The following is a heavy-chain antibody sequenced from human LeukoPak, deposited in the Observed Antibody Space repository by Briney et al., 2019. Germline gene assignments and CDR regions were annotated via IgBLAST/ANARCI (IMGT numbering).Heavy chain of an antibody. CDR3: ARHSGSGWQALGY. CDR2: TSYNGNT. J-gene: IGHJ4*02. CDR1: GYTSTNYG. D-gene: IGHD6-19*01. Sequence: VASVTLSCTASGYTSTNYGISWVRQAPGLGLEWMGWTSYNGNTNYAQKFQDRVTMTTDTSTTTAYMELRSLESDDTAVYYCARHSGSGWQALGYWGQGTLVTVSS. V-gene: IGHV1-18*04.